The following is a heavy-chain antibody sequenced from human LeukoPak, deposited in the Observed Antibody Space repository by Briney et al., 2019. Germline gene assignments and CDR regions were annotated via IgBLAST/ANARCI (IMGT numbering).Heavy chain of an antibody. CDR3: ARDVGRDYVSDY. Sequence: GGSLSLSCAGCVLTFSSYTMHGVGQAASKGLAGVAVISYDGSNKNDTHPVKGRFTISRDNSKNTLPLQMNILTTEDTAVNYCARDVGRDYVSDYWGQGTLVTVSS. V-gene: IGHV3-30-3*01. D-gene: IGHD3-16*01. CDR1: VLTFSSYT. CDR2: ISYDGSNK. J-gene: IGHJ4*02.